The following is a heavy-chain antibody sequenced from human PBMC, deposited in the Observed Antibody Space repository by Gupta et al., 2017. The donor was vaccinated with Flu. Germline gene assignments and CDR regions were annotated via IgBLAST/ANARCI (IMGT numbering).Heavy chain of an antibody. CDR2: LNPNSGGT. CDR3: AGDVGATTAGYSYGLDR. CDR1: GYTFTGYH. V-gene: IGHV1-2*02. D-gene: IGHD1-26*01. Sequence: QVHLVQSGAEVKKPVASVKVSCTASGYTFTGYHLHWVRQAPGQGVEWMGWLNPNSGGTRSEKKVQGRGTMTRDTSFRTAYMEVISLRADDTAVYYCAGDVGATTAGYSYGLDRGGQGTTVTV. J-gene: IGHJ6*02.